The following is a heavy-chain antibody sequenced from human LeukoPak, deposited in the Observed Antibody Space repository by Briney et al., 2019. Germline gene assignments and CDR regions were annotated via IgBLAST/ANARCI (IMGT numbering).Heavy chain of an antibody. CDR3: ARSSYSSSSSV. V-gene: IGHV3-7*03. CDR1: GFTFSDYW. Sequence: GGSLRLSCAASGFTFSDYWMHWVRQVPGKGLEWVASINSDGSEGYYADVVKGRFTISRDNAKNSLYLQINSLRAEDTAVYYCARSSYSSSSSVWGQGTMVTVSS. CDR2: INSDGSEG. D-gene: IGHD6-6*01. J-gene: IGHJ3*01.